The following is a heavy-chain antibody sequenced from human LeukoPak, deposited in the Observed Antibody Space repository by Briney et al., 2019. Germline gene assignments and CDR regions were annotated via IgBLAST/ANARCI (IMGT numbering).Heavy chain of an antibody. CDR3: AKSVRQGYYYYYMDV. CDR1: GFTFDDYA. CDR2: ISWDGGST. D-gene: IGHD3-10*01. V-gene: IGHV3-43D*03. J-gene: IGHJ6*03. Sequence: GGSLRLSCAASGFTFDDYAMHWVRQAPGKGLEWVSLISWDGGSTYYADSVKGRFTISRDNSKNSLYLQMNSLRAEDTALYYCAKSVRQGYYYYYMDVWGKGTTVTVSS.